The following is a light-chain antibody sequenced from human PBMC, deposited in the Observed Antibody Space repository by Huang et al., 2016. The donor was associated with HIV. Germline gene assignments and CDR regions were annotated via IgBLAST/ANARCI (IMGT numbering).Light chain of an antibody. J-gene: IGKJ4*01. V-gene: IGKV4-1*01. CDR1: QSVLYTSNNKNT. CDR3: QQYYSTPQN. Sequence: DIVMNQSPDSLAVSLGERATIHCRASQSVLYTSNNKNTLAWYKQRPGQSPKLRMYWASTRESGVPDRCSGSGSGTDFNLTINSLQAEDVAVYYCQQYYSTPQNFGGGTQVEIK. CDR2: WAS.